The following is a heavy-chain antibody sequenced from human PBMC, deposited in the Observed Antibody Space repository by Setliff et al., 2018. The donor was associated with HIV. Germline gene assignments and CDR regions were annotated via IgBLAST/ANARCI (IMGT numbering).Heavy chain of an antibody. CDR1: GYSISSGYY. J-gene: IGHJ3*02. CDR3: ARSRPFFDI. CDR2: IYHSGST. Sequence: SETLSLTCAVSGYSISSGYYWGWIRQPPGKGLEWIGSIYHSGSTYYNPSLKSRVTISVDTSKNQFSLKLSSVTAADTAVYYCARSRPFFDIWGQGTVVTVSS. V-gene: IGHV4-38-2*01.